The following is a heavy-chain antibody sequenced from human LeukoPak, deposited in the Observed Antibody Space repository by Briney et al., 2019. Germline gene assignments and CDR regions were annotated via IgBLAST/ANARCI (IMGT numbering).Heavy chain of an antibody. D-gene: IGHD2-2*03. CDR1: GFDVKSHD. CDR3: ARALRNGYCSSTSCYSDY. J-gene: IGHJ4*02. V-gene: IGHV3-13*01. CDR2: IESPRDI. Sequence: PGGSLRLSCAASGFDVKSHDIHWVRQPIGKGLEWVSSIESPRDIYYAGSVKGRFTISREDAENSVYLQMNNLRAEDTAVYYCARALRNGYCSSTSCYSDYWGQGTLVTVSS.